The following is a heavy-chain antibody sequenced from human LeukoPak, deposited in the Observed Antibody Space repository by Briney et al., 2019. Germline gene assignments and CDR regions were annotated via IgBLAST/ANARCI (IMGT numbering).Heavy chain of an antibody. Sequence: GGSLRLSCAASGFTFSTYWMSWVRQAPGKGLEWVANIKEDGSEKYYGDSVKGRFTISRDNSKNTLYLQMNSLRAEDTAVYYCAKDISSSSWYYYYYGMDVWGQGTTVTVSS. J-gene: IGHJ6*02. CDR3: AKDISSSSWYYYYYGMDV. CDR2: IKEDGSEK. V-gene: IGHV3-7*01. CDR1: GFTFSTYW. D-gene: IGHD6-13*01.